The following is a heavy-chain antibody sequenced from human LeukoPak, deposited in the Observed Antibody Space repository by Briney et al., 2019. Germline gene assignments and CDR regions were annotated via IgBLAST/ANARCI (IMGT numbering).Heavy chain of an antibody. CDR1: GGSIGSGDYY. J-gene: IGHJ5*02. D-gene: IGHD3-10*01. Sequence: SETLSLTCTVSGGSIGSGDYYWSWIRQPPGKGLEWIGYIYYSGSTYYNPSLKSRVTISVDTSKNQFSLKLSSVTAADTAVYYCARGGSYGWFDPWGQGTLVTVSS. CDR3: ARGGSYGWFDP. V-gene: IGHV4-30-4*01. CDR2: IYYSGST.